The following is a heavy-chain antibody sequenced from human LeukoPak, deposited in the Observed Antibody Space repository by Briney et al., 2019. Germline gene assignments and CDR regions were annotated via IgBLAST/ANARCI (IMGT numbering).Heavy chain of an antibody. D-gene: IGHD4-17*01. V-gene: IGHV3-66*01. CDR2: IYRGGGT. J-gene: IGHJ4*02. CDR1: GFTVSTNY. CDR3: ARGFRSVTTWGYFDY. Sequence: GSLRLSCAASGFTVSTNYMSWVRQAPGKGLEWVSLIYRGGGTYYADSVKGRFTISRDNSRNTLSLQMNSLRVDDTAVYYCARGFRSVTTWGYFDYWGQGALVTVSS.